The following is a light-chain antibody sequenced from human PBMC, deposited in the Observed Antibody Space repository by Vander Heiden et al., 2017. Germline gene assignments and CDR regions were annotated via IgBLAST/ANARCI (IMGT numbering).Light chain of an antibody. CDR2: WAS. CDR1: QSVLYSSNNKNY. Sequence: DIVMTQSTDSLAVSLGERATINCKSSQSVLYSSNNKNYLAWYQQKPGQPPKLLIYWASTRESGVPDRFSGSGSGTDFTLTISSLQAEDVAVYYCQQDDSTPFTFGHGTKVDIK. CDR3: QQDDSTPFT. J-gene: IGKJ3*01. V-gene: IGKV4-1*01.